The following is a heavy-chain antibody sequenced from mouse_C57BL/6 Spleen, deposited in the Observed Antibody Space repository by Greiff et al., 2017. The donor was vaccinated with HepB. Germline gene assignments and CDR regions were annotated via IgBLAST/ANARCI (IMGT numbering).Heavy chain of an antibody. J-gene: IGHJ2*01. V-gene: IGHV1-42*01. Sequence: VQLKESGPELVKPGASVKISCKASGYSFTGYYMNWVKQSPEKSLEWIGEINPSTGGTTYNQKFKAKATLTVDKSSSTAYMQLKSLTSEDSAVYYCARRVNWALYYFDYWGQGTTLTVSS. CDR3: ARRVNWALYYFDY. D-gene: IGHD4-1*01. CDR1: GYSFTGYY. CDR2: INPSTGGT.